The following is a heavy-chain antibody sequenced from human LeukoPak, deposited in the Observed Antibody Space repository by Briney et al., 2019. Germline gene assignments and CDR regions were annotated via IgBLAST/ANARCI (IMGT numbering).Heavy chain of an antibody. CDR1: GASISSYY. V-gene: IGHV4-4*07. Sequence: PSETLSLTCNVPGASISSYYWSWIRQPAGKGLEWIGRIYTSANTNYNPSFKSRATISIDRSKNQFSLNLPSVTAADTAVYYCARDRIWNDAGHDPFDIWGQGTMVTVSS. D-gene: IGHD1-1*01. CDR3: ARDRIWNDAGHDPFDI. CDR2: IYTSANT. J-gene: IGHJ3*02.